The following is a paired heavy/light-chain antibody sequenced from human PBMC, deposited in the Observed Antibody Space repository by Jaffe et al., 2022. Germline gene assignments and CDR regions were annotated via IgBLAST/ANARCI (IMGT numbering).Heavy chain of an antibody. V-gene: IGHV1-69*01. CDR1: GGTFSNYA. CDR2: LIPIFATA. CDR3: ARDKRDSSSWYGIFDN. J-gene: IGHJ4*02. Sequence: QVQLVQSGAEVKKPGSSVKVSCKASGGTFSNYAISWVRQAPEQGLEWMGRLIPIFATANYAQKFQDRVTITADESTSTAYMELSSLRSEDTAVYYCARDKRDSSSWYGIFDNWGQGTLVTVSS. D-gene: IGHD6-13*01.
Light chain of an antibody. CDR3: QQYDNSLFT. CDR2: DAS. CDR1: QDISNY. V-gene: IGKV1-33*01. Sequence: DIQMTQSPSSLSASVGTRVTITCQASQDISNYLNWYQQKPGKAPKLLIYDASNLETGVPSRFSGSGSGTDFTFTINSLQPEDIATYYCQQYDNSLFTFGPGTKVDIK. J-gene: IGKJ3*01.